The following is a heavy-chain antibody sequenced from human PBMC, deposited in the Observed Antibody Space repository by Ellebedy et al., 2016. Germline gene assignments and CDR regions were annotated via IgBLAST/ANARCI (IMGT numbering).Heavy chain of an antibody. Sequence: ASVKVSCXASGYTFTGYYMHWVRQAPGQGLEWMGWISAYNGNTNYAQKLQGRVTMTTDTSTSTAYMELRSLRSDDTAVYYCARETMVRGVISFWFDPWGQGTLVTVSS. D-gene: IGHD3-10*01. J-gene: IGHJ5*02. V-gene: IGHV1-18*04. CDR1: GYTFTGYY. CDR3: ARETMVRGVISFWFDP. CDR2: ISAYNGNT.